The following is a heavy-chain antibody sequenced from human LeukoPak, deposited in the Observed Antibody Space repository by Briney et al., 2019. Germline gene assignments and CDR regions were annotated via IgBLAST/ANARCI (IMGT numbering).Heavy chain of an antibody. D-gene: IGHD1-26*01. CDR1: GFTFGDHT. V-gene: IGHV3-49*04. CDR2: VRTNSYGETT. J-gene: IGHJ4*02. Sequence: GRSLTLSCAASGFTFGDHTLNWVRQAPGKGLEWVGFVRTNSYGETTDYAASVKGRFTISRDESKSIAYLHMNSLKTDDTAVYYCSRGSTYLNYFHFWGLGTLVTVSS. CDR3: SRGSTYLNYFHF.